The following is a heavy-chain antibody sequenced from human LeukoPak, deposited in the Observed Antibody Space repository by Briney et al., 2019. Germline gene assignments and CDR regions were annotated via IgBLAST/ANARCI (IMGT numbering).Heavy chain of an antibody. J-gene: IGHJ3*02. CDR1: GFTRSSYW. CDR3: ASWGGDIVVVPALPRSAFDI. D-gene: IGHD2-2*01. Sequence: GGSLRLSCAASGFTRSSYWMSWVRQAPGKGLGGVANIKQDGSEKYYVDSVKGRFTISRDNAKNSLYLQMNSLRAEDTAVYYCASWGGDIVVVPALPRSAFDIWGQGTMVTVSS. V-gene: IGHV3-7*01. CDR2: IKQDGSEK.